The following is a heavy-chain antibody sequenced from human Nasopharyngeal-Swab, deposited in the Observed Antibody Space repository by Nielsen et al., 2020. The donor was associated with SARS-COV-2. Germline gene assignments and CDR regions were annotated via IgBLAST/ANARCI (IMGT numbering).Heavy chain of an antibody. D-gene: IGHD3-22*01. CDR1: GFIFSDYS. Sequence: GGSLRLSCAASGFIFSDYSMNWVRQAPGKGLEWVSHISSSSSTIYYADSVKGRFTITRDNAKNSLYLQMDSLRAEDTAVYYCARGRQGTYYYDSSGYYGEYYFDYWGQGTLVTVSS. J-gene: IGHJ4*02. CDR2: ISSSSSTI. V-gene: IGHV3-48*01. CDR3: ARGRQGTYYYDSSGYYGEYYFDY.